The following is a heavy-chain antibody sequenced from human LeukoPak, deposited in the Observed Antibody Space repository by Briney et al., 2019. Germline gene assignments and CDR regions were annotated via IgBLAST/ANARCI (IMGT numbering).Heavy chain of an antibody. J-gene: IGHJ4*02. V-gene: IGHV1-2*02. Sequence: GASVKVSCKASGYTFTGYYMHWVRQAPGQGLEGMGWINPNSGGTNYAQKFQGRVTMTMDTAISRAYMEWSRRSCAATAVYSCPRSLLGWELEDYWGQGTLVTVSS. CDR1: GYTFTGYY. D-gene: IGHD3-10*01. CDR3: PRSLLGWELEDY. CDR2: INPNSGGT.